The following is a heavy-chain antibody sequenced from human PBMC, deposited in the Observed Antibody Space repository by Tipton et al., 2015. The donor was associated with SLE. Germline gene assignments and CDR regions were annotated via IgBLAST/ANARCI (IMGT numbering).Heavy chain of an antibody. CDR3: AKEQSPPSSGYYEDY. CDR1: GFTFSSYA. J-gene: IGHJ4*02. D-gene: IGHD3-22*01. V-gene: IGHV3-30-3*01. Sequence: SLRLSCAASGFTFSSYAMHWVRQAPGKGLEWVAVISYDGSNKYYADSVKGRFTISRDNSKNTLYLQMNSLRAEDTAVYYCAKEQSPPSSGYYEDYWGQGTLVTVSS. CDR2: ISYDGSNK.